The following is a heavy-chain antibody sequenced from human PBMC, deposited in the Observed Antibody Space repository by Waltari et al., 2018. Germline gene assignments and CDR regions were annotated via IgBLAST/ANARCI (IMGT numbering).Heavy chain of an antibody. V-gene: IGHV3-23*03. CDR1: GFTFSSYA. CDR3: CIKDAFDI. CDR2: IYSGGST. D-gene: IGHD2-8*01. J-gene: IGHJ3*02. Sequence: EVQLLESGGGLVQPGGSLRLSCAASGFTFSSYAMSWVRRAPGRGVEWVSVIYSGGSTYYAESVKGRFTICRDKSKNTLYLQMNSLRAEDTAVYYCCIKDAFDIWGQVTMVTVSS.